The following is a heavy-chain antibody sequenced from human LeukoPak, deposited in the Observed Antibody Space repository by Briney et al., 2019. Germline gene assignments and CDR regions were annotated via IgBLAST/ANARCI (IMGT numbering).Heavy chain of an antibody. CDR2: ISYDGSNE. Sequence: PGGSLRLSCAASGFSLSSYGMHWVRQAPGKGLEWVALISYDGSNEYYADSVKGRFTISRDNSKSTLYLHMNSLRAEDTAMYYCAKDQYYDSAGGIDYWGQGTLVTVSS. CDR1: GFSLSSYG. J-gene: IGHJ4*02. V-gene: IGHV3-30*18. CDR3: AKDQYYDSAGGIDY. D-gene: IGHD3-22*01.